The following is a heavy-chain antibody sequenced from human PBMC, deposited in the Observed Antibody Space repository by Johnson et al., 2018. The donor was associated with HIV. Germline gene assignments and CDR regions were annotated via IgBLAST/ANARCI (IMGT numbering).Heavy chain of an antibody. D-gene: IGHD2-15*01. J-gene: IGHJ3*02. CDR1: GITVSSNY. V-gene: IGHV3-66*02. CDR3: ARECSGGSCYPLDHDAFDI. Sequence: VQLVESGGDLVQPGGSLRLSCAASGITVSSNYMTWVRQAPGKGLEWVSVINTGGGTYYADSVKGRFTMSRDNSKNTLYLQMNSLRAEDTAVYYCARECSGGSCYPLDHDAFDIWGQGTMVTVSS. CDR2: INTGGGT.